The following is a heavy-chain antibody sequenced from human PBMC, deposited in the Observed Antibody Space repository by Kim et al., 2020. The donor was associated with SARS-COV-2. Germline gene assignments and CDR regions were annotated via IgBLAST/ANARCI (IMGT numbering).Heavy chain of an antibody. Sequence: SETLSLTCTVSGGSISSRHYYWSWIRQSPGKGLEWIGYIFHSGTTYYNPSLKSRVTISVDTSKNQFSLKLTSVTAADTALYFCARDPSGMSGVDYWGQGSLVTVSS. CDR2: IFHSGTT. D-gene: IGHD3-10*01. CDR1: GGSISSRHYY. CDR3: ARDPSGMSGVDY. V-gene: IGHV4-30-4*01. J-gene: IGHJ4*02.